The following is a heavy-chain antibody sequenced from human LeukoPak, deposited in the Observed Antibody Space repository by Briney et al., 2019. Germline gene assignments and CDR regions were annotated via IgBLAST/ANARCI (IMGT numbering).Heavy chain of an antibody. CDR3: ARVLPGGAGDY. Sequence: PSETLSLTCTVSGGSISSSSYYWGWIRQPPGKGLEWIGYIYYTGSTNYNSSLKSRVTISVDTSKNQFSLNLSSVTAADTAVYYCARVLPGGAGDYWGQGTLVTVSS. D-gene: IGHD3-16*01. CDR1: GGSISSSSYY. CDR2: IYYTGST. V-gene: IGHV4-61*05. J-gene: IGHJ4*02.